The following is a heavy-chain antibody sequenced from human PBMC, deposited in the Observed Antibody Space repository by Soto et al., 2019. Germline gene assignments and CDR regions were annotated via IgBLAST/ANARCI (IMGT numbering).Heavy chain of an antibody. Sequence: GGSLRLSCAASGFTFSSYAMSWVRQAPGKGLEWVSAISGSGGSTYYADSVKGRFTISRDNSKNTLYLQMNSLRAEDTAVYYCAKASDPANYYYGMDVWGQGTTVTVSS. CDR3: AKASDPANYYYGMDV. CDR1: GFTFSSYA. CDR2: ISGSGGST. D-gene: IGHD6-6*01. J-gene: IGHJ6*02. V-gene: IGHV3-23*01.